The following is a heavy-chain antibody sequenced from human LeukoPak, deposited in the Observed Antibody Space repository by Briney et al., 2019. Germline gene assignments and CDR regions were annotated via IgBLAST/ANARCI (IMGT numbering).Heavy chain of an antibody. D-gene: IGHD6-6*01. V-gene: IGHV1-2*02. CDR1: GYTFTGYY. Sequence: GASVKVSCKASGYTFTGYYMHWVRQAPGQGLEWMGWINPNSGGTNYAQKFQGRVTMTRDTSISTAYMELSRLRSDDTAVYYCARLTFEYSSSSLVGKDYWGQGTLVTVSS. J-gene: IGHJ4*02. CDR3: ARLTFEYSSSSLVGKDY. CDR2: INPNSGGT.